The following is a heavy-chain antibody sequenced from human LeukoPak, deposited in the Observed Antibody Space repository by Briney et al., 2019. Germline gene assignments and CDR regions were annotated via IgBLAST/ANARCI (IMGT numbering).Heavy chain of an antibody. J-gene: IGHJ4*02. D-gene: IGHD3-10*01. V-gene: IGHV4-39*01. CDR1: GDSISTSGYY. CDR3: ARLSVVGVIPDY. Sequence: SETLSLTCTVSGDSISTSGYYWGWLRQPPGKGLEWSGSMYDSGSTYYSPTLKSRVTISKDTSKNQFSLKLSSVTAADTAVYFCARLSVVGVIPDYWGQGTLVTVSS. CDR2: MYDSGST.